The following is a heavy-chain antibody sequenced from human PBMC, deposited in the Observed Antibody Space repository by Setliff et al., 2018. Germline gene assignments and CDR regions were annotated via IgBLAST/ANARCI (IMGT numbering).Heavy chain of an antibody. J-gene: IGHJ4*02. CDR3: ARERQGGFLEWAPFDS. CDR1: GGSISSSSYY. D-gene: IGHD3-3*01. Sequence: SETLSLTCTVSGGSISSSSYYWGWIRQPPGKGLEWIGSIYYSGSTYYNPSLKSRVTISVDKSKNQFFLKLTSMTAADTALYFCARERQGGFLEWAPFDSWGQGVVVTVSS. V-gene: IGHV4-39*07. CDR2: IYYSGST.